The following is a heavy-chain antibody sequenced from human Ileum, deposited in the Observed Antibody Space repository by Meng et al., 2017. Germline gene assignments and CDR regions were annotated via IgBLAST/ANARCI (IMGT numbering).Heavy chain of an antibody. CDR1: GGSVSSASYY. J-gene: IGHJ4*02. CDR3: ARFYGSGTCDGHDY. Sequence: QVPPQESGPRLVSASETLSPPCNVSGGSVSSASYYCSWSRQPPGKGLEWIGLIHYSGSRNYNPSPKRRVTRSGDTSKNQVSLRLTSVTAADTAVYYWARFYGSGTCDGHDYWGQGTLVTVSS. V-gene: IGHV4-61*01. D-gene: IGHD3-10*01. CDR2: IHYSGSR.